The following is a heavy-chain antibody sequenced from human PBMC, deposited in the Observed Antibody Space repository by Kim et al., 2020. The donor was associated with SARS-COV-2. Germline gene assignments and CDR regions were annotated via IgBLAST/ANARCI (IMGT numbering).Heavy chain of an antibody. CDR1: GYTFTSYA. CDR3: ARVRQYQLLSGWFDP. Sequence: ASVKVSCKASGYTFTSYAMHWVRQAPGQRLEWMGWINAGNGNTKYSQKFQGRVTITRDTSASTAYMELSSLRSEDTAVYYCARVRQYQLLSGWFDPWGQGTLVTVSS. CDR2: INAGNGNT. V-gene: IGHV1-3*01. J-gene: IGHJ5*02. D-gene: IGHD2-2*01.